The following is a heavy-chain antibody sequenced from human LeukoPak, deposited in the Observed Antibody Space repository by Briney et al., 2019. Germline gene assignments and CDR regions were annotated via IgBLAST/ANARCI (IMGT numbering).Heavy chain of an antibody. CDR3: ARLRVVYYYYYGMDV. Sequence: GGSLRLSCAASGFTFSNYAMHWVRQAPGKGLEWVAIISSDGSDKYYADSVKGRFTISRDNAKNSLYLQMNSLRAEDTAVYYCARLRVVYYYYYGMDVWGQGTTVTVSS. CDR1: GFTFSNYA. J-gene: IGHJ6*02. CDR2: ISSDGSDK. V-gene: IGHV3-30-3*01. D-gene: IGHD2-15*01.